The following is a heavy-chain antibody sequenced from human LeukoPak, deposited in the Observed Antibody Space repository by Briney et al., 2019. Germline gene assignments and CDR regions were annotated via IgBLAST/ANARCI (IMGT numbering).Heavy chain of an antibody. CDR2: IIPILGIA. Sequence: SVKVSCKASGGTFSSYAISWVRQAPGQGLEWMGRIIPILGIANYAQKLQGRVTMTTDTSTSTAYIELRSLRSDDTAVYYCARDFWSGYYPPDYWGQGTLVTVSS. CDR1: GGTFSSYA. J-gene: IGHJ4*02. D-gene: IGHD3-3*01. V-gene: IGHV1-69*04. CDR3: ARDFWSGYYPPDY.